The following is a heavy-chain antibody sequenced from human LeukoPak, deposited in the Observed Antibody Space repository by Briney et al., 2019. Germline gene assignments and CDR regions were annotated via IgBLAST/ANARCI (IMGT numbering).Heavy chain of an antibody. J-gene: IGHJ4*02. D-gene: IGHD3-10*01. Sequence: PSQTLSLTCSVSGGSISNSIYYWTWIRQPPGKGLEWIGYIYYSGSTYYKPSLRSRVTISIDTSKNQFSLKLSSVTAADTAVYYCARHQVRGVISYWGQGTLVTVSS. CDR2: IYYSGST. V-gene: IGHV4-30-4*08. CDR3: ARHQVRGVISY. CDR1: GGSISNSIYY.